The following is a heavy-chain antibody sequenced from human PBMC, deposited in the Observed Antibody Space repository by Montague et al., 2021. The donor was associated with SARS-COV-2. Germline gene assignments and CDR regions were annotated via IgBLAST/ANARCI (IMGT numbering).Heavy chain of an antibody. V-gene: IGHV2-70*13. CDR2: IYWDDDK. CDR3: ARSVQPAGNYATLGYYGLDV. CDR1: GFSLPTSAMC. D-gene: IGHD1-7*01. J-gene: IGHJ6*02. Sequence: PALVKPTQTLTLTCTFSGFSLPTSAMCVSWIRQPPGKAPEWLALIYWDDDKHYNASLKPRLTISKDTSKNHVVLTITNMDPVDTGTYYCARSVQPAGNYATLGYYGLDVWGRGTKVIVSS.